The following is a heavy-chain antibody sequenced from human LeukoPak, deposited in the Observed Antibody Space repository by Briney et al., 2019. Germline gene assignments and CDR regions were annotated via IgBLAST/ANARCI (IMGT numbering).Heavy chain of an antibody. D-gene: IGHD2-2*02. J-gene: IGHJ5*02. V-gene: IGHV3-23*01. CDR3: AKDRVWQLLYDWFDP. CDR1: GFTFSSYA. Sequence: PGRSLRLSCAASGFTFSSYAMSWVRQAPGKGLEWVSAISGSGGSTYYADSVKGRFTISRDNSKNTLYLQMNSLRAEDTAVYYCAKDRVWQLLYDWFDPWGQGTLVTVSS. CDR2: ISGSGGST.